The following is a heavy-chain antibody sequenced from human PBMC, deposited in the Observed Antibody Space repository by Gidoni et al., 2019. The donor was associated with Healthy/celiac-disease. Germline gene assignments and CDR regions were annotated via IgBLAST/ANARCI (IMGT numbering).Heavy chain of an antibody. CDR3: AKGGNDCTNGVCYSFYYYGMDV. Sequence: VQLLESGGGLVQPGGSLRLSCAASGFTFSSYAMTWVRPAPGKGLEWVSAISGSGGSTYYADSVKGRFTISRDNSKNTLYLQMNSLRAEDTAVYYCAKGGNDCTNGVCYSFYYYGMDVWGQGTTVTVSS. CDR1: GFTFSSYA. V-gene: IGHV3-23*01. J-gene: IGHJ6*02. CDR2: ISGSGGST. D-gene: IGHD2-8*01.